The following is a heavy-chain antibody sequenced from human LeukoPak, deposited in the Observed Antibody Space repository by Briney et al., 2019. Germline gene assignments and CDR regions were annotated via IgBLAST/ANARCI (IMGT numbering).Heavy chain of an antibody. CDR2: IYYSGST. Sequence: SETLSLTCTVSGGSISIYYWSWIRQPPGKGLEWIGYIYYSGSTNYNPSLKSRVTISVDTSKNQFSLKLSSVTAADTAVYYCARLTTTRYYYYGMDVWGQGTTVTVSS. J-gene: IGHJ6*02. V-gene: IGHV4-59*08. D-gene: IGHD4-11*01. CDR3: ARLTTTRYYYYGMDV. CDR1: GGSISIYY.